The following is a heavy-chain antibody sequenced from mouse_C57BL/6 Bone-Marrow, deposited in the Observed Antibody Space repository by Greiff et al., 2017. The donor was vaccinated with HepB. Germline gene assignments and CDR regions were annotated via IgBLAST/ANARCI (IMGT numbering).Heavy chain of an antibody. D-gene: IGHD1-1*01. J-gene: IGHJ1*03. CDR3: AREGTTVVATYPYWYFDV. CDR1: GYSITSGYY. Sequence: VQLKESGPGLVKPSQSLSLTCSVTGYSITSGYYWNWIRQFPGNKLEWMGYISYDGSNNYNPSLKNRISITRDTSKNQFFLKLNSVTTEDTATYYCAREGTTVVATYPYWYFDVWGTGTTVTVSS. V-gene: IGHV3-6*01. CDR2: ISYDGSN.